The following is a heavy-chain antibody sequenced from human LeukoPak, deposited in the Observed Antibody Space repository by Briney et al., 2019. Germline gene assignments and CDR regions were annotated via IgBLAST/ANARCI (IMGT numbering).Heavy chain of an antibody. CDR3: AREKWYYGSGSYIHFDY. J-gene: IGHJ4*02. CDR1: GGSISSGSYY. V-gene: IGHV4-61*02. Sequence: SETLSLTCTVSGGSISSGSYYWSWIRQPAGKGLEWIGRIYTSGSTNYNPSLKSRVTISVDTSKNQFSLKLSSVTAADTAVYYCAREKWYYGSGSYIHFDYRGQGTLVTVSS. CDR2: IYTSGST. D-gene: IGHD3-10*01.